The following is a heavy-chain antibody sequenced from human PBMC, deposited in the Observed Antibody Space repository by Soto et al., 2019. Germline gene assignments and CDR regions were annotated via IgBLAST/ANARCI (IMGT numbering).Heavy chain of an antibody. V-gene: IGHV3-53*01. CDR2: IYSSDTT. J-gene: IGHJ6*02. Sequence: EVQLVESGGGLIQPGGSLRLSCAASGFTVSSNYMSWVRQAPGKGLEWVSVIYSSDTTYYADSVKGRFTISRDHSKNTLYLQMNSLRAEDTAVYYCARDLRTLYGMDVWGQGTTVTVSS. CDR3: ARDLRTLYGMDV. CDR1: GFTVSSNY.